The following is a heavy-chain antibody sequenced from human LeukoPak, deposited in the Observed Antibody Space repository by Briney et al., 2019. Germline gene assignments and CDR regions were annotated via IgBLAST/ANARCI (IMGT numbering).Heavy chain of an antibody. V-gene: IGHV3-53*01. Sequence: GGSLRLSCVASGFTFSSYAMSWVRQAPGKGLEWVAVIYTGGTTNYADSVKGRFTISRDNSKNTLYLQMNSLRAEDTAVYYCATLYSWGQGTLVTVSS. J-gene: IGHJ4*02. CDR3: ATLYS. CDR1: GFTFSSYA. CDR2: IYTGGTT.